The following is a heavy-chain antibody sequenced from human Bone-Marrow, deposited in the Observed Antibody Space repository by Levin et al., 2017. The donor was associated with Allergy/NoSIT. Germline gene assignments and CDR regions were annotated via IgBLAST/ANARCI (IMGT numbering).Heavy chain of an antibody. D-gene: IGHD3-9*01. CDR1: GYTFSAYQ. V-gene: IGHV1-2*02. Sequence: GESLKISCKASGYTFSAYQMHWVRHAPGQGLEWMGWINPKSGDRNYAQKFQGRVTVTSDTSITTVYMELSRLTSDDTAIYYCASGKQVLRFFDWSGLDPWGQGSQVTVSS. CDR2: INPKSGDR. J-gene: IGHJ5*02. CDR3: ASGKQVLRFFDWSGLDP.